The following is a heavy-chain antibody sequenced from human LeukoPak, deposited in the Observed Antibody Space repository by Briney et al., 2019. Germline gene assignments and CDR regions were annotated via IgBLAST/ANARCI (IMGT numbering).Heavy chain of an antibody. V-gene: IGHV1-18*01. CDR1: GYTFTSYV. Sequence: ASVNVSCKASGYTFTSYVISWVRQAPGQGLEGMGWISAYNGNTNYAQKLQGRVTMTTDTSTSTAYMELRSLRSDDTAVYYCARGYSSSSRVDYWGQGTLVTVSS. D-gene: IGHD6-6*01. J-gene: IGHJ4*02. CDR3: ARGYSSSSRVDY. CDR2: ISAYNGNT.